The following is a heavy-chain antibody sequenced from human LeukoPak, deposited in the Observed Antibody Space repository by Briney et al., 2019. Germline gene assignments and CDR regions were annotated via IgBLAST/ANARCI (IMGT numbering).Heavy chain of an antibody. D-gene: IGHD6-19*01. V-gene: IGHV4-34*01. CDR3: AREEQWLVYSY. CDR2: INHSGST. CDR1: GGSFSGYY. Sequence: SETLSLTCAVYGGSFSGYYWSWIRQPPGKGLEWIREINHSGSTNYNPSLKSRVTISVDTSKNQFSLKLSSVTAADTAVYYCAREEQWLVYSYWGQGTLVTVSS. J-gene: IGHJ4*02.